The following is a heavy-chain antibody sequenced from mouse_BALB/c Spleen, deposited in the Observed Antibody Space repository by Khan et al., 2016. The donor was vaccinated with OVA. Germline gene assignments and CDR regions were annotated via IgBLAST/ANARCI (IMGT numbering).Heavy chain of an antibody. Sequence: EVQLQESGPELVKPGASVRISCKTSGYTFTDFNLDWVKQSHGKSLEWIGYIFPNDGGTGYNQKFKTKATLTVDSSSSTAYMELRSLTSEDSAVYYCARSGYGSLAYWGQGTLVTVSA. D-gene: IGHD1-1*01. CDR3: ARSGYGSLAY. CDR2: IFPNDGGT. CDR1: GYTFTDFN. J-gene: IGHJ3*01. V-gene: IGHV1S29*02.